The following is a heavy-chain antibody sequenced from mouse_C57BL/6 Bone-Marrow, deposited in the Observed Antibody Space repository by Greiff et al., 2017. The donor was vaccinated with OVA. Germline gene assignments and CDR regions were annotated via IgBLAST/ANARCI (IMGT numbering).Heavy chain of an antibody. CDR3: ARGITTVAPLDY. Sequence: QVQLQQSGADLVKPGASVKVSCKASGYTFTSYWMHWVKQRPGQGLEWIGRIHPSDSDTNYNQKFKGKATLTVDKSSSTAYMQLSSLTSEESAVYYRARGITTVAPLDYWGQGTTLTVSS. CDR2: IHPSDSDT. J-gene: IGHJ2*01. V-gene: IGHV1-74*01. D-gene: IGHD1-1*01. CDR1: GYTFTSYW.